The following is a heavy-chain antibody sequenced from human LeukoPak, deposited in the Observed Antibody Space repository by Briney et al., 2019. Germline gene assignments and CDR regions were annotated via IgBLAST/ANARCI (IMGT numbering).Heavy chain of an antibody. CDR3: ARGVAAGRHCSSTSCYSPLIDY. CDR2: INHSGST. Sequence: SETLSLTCTVSGGSISSYYWSWIRQPPGKGLEWIGEINHSGSTNYNPSLKSRVTISVDTSKNQFSLKLSSVTAADTAVYYCARGVAAGRHCSSTSCYSPLIDYWGQGTLVTVSS. J-gene: IGHJ4*02. D-gene: IGHD2-2*02. CDR1: GGSISSYY. V-gene: IGHV4-34*01.